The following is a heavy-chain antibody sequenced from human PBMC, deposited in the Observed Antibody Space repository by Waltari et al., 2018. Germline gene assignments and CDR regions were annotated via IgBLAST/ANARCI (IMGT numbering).Heavy chain of an antibody. CDR3: ATDRGWPNWFDP. V-gene: IGHV1-8*02. D-gene: IGHD3-22*01. J-gene: IGHJ5*02. CDR1: GYTFTSYD. CDR2: MKPNSGNT. Sequence: QVQLVQSGAEVKKPGASVKVSCKASGYTFTSYDINWGRQATGQGLEWMGWMKPNSGNTGYAEKFQGRVTITADTSTDTAYSELSSLRSEDTAVYYCATDRGWPNWFDPWGQGTLVTVSS.